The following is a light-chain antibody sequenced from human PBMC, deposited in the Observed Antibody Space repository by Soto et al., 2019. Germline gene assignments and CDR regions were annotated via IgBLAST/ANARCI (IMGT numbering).Light chain of an antibody. J-gene: IGLJ2*01. V-gene: IGLV6-57*04. CDR3: QSYDSSNHVV. Sequence: NFMLTQPHSVSESPGKTVTISCTRSSGNIASNYVQWYQQRPGSAPTIVIYEDKQRPSGVPDRFSGSIDSSSNSASLTISGLKTEDEADYYCQSYDSSNHVVFGGGTQLTVL. CDR2: EDK. CDR1: SGNIASNY.